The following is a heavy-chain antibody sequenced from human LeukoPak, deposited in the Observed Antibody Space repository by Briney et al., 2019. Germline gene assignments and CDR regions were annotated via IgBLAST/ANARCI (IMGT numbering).Heavy chain of an antibody. CDR3: AKDVRIVVVSAAGEFDS. CDR2: ISGSGINT. D-gene: IGHD2-2*01. CDR1: GFTFSSYA. J-gene: IGHJ4*02. V-gene: IGHV3-23*01. Sequence: GGSLRLSCAASGFTFSSYAMSWVRQAPGKGLEWVAAISGSGINTYYADPVKGRFAISRDNSKNTLHLQMNSLRAEDTAVYYCAKDVRIVVVSAAGEFDSWGQGTLVTVSS.